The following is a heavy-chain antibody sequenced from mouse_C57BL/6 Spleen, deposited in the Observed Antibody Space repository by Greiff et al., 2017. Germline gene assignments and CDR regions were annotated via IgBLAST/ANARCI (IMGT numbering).Heavy chain of an antibody. CDR3: ARPGASYAMDY. V-gene: IGHV5-17*01. Sequence: EVQLVESGGGLVKPGGSLKLSCAASGFTFSDYGMHWVRQAPEKGLEWVAYISSGSSTIYYADTVKGRFTISRDNAKNTLFLQMTSLRSEDTAMYYCARPGASYAMDYWGQGTSVTVSS. CDR1: GFTFSDYG. D-gene: IGHD6-1*01. J-gene: IGHJ4*01. CDR2: ISSGSSTI.